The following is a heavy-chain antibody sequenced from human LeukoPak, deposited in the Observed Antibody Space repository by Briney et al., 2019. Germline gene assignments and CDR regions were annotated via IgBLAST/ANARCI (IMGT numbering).Heavy chain of an antibody. CDR2: IYTSGST. CDR1: GGSISSYY. CDR3: ARDGTPEAYYYGSGSYYFDY. J-gene: IGHJ4*02. D-gene: IGHD3-10*01. Sequence: SETLSLTCTVSGGSISSYYWSWIRQPAGKGLGWIGRIYTSGSTNYNPSLKSRVTMSVDTSKNQFSLKLSSVTAADTAVYYCARDGTPEAYYYGSGSYYFDYWGQGTLVTVSS. V-gene: IGHV4-4*07.